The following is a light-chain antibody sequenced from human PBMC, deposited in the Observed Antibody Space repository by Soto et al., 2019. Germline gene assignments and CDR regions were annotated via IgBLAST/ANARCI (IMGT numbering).Light chain of an antibody. J-gene: IGLJ1*01. Sequence: QSVLTQPRSVSGSPGQSVTISCTGSSSNLGIYDFVSWFQQHPGKAPKLIIYNVSERPLGVPARFSGSKSGKTASLTISGLQGDDEADYFCCSYGGYYDYVFGTGTKATVL. CDR2: NVS. V-gene: IGLV2-11*01. CDR3: CSYGGYYDYV. CDR1: SSNLGIYDF.